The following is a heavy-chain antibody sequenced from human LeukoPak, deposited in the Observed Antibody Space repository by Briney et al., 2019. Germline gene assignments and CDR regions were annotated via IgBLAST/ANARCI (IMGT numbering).Heavy chain of an antibody. J-gene: IGHJ4*02. D-gene: IGHD4-17*01. CDR1: GFTFDDYA. V-gene: IGHV3-9*01. CDR3: AKASRTVTTPFDY. CDR2: ISWNSGSI. Sequence: PGGSLRLSCAASGFTFDDYAMPWVRQAPGKGLEWVSGISWNSGSIGYADSVKGRFTISRDNAKNSLYLQMNSLRAEDTALYYCAKASRTVTTPFDYWGQGTLVTVSS.